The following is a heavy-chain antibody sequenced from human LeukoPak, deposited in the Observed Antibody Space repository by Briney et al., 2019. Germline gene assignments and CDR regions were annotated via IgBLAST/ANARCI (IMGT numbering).Heavy chain of an antibody. D-gene: IGHD1-26*01. V-gene: IGHV4-59*08. Sequence: SESLLHGCSLSGDSVSNYLWTWSRQPPGKGLEWVGYIYYSESTYYNPSLKSRVTISVDTSKNQFCLKLTSVTAADTAVYYCARLGGSLDPPFGNWGQGTLVTVSS. CDR2: IYYSEST. J-gene: IGHJ4*02. CDR1: GDSVSNYL. CDR3: ARLGGSLDPPFGN.